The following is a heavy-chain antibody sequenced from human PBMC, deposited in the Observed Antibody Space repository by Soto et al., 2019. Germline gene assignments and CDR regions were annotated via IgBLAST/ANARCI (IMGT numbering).Heavy chain of an antibody. CDR1: GFTVSYNY. Sequence: GGSLRLSCAVSGFTVSYNYMNWVRQAPGKGLEWVSVIYRGGDTFYADSVKGRFTISRDNSKNTLYLQMNSLRAEDTAVYYCARGMYGSGSYYIGDAFDMWDQGTMVTVSS. D-gene: IGHD3-10*01. V-gene: IGHV3-53*01. CDR3: ARGMYGSGSYYIGDAFDM. J-gene: IGHJ3*02. CDR2: IYRGGDT.